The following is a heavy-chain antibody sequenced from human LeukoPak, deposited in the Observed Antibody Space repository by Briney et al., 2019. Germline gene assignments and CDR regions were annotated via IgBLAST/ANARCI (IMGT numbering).Heavy chain of an antibody. J-gene: IGHJ2*01. V-gene: IGHV4-39*07. CDR1: GGSISSSSYY. D-gene: IGHD2-2*01. CDR3: ARAQNLIVVVPAANSYTSSDWYFDL. Sequence: SETLSLTCTVSGGSISSSSYYWGWIRQPPGKGLEWIGSIYYSGSTYYNPSLKSRVTISVDTSKNQFSLKLSSVTAADTAVYYCARAQNLIVVVPAANSYTSSDWYFDLWGRGTLVTVSS. CDR2: IYYSGST.